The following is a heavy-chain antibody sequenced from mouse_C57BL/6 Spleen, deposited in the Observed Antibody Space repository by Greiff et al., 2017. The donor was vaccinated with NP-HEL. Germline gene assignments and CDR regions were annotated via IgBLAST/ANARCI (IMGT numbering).Heavy chain of an antibody. CDR3: ARDRDDGYYYFDY. D-gene: IGHD2-3*01. Sequence: EVQLVESGGGLVKPGGSLKLSCAASGFTFSSYAMSWVRQTPEKRLEWVATISDGGSYTYYPDNVKGRFTISRDNAKNNLYLQMSHLKSEDTAMYYCARDRDDGYYYFDYWGQGTTLTVSS. V-gene: IGHV5-4*01. J-gene: IGHJ2*01. CDR2: ISDGGSYT. CDR1: GFTFSSYA.